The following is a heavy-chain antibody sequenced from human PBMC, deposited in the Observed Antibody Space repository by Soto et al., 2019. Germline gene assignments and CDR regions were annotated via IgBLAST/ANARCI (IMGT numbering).Heavy chain of an antibody. CDR3: ARYSYKRNYYYYMDV. CDR2: ISSNGGST. Sequence: TGGSLRLSCAASGFTFSSYAMHWVRQAPGKGLEYVSAISSNGGSTYYANSVKGRFTISRDNSKNTLYLQMGSLRAEDMAVYYCARYSYKRNYYYYMDVWGKGTTVTVSS. D-gene: IGHD5-18*01. J-gene: IGHJ6*03. V-gene: IGHV3-64*01. CDR1: GFTFSSYA.